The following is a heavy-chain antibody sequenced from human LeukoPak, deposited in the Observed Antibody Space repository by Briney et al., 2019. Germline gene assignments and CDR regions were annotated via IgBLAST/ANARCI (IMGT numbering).Heavy chain of an antibody. J-gene: IGHJ6*02. V-gene: IGHV3-7*03. CDR3: ARARVEDCSGGSCYAPYYYYGMDV. CDR2: IKEDGSEK. CDR1: GFTFTNYA. D-gene: IGHD2-15*01. Sequence: GGSLRLSCAASGFTFTNYAMSWVRQAPGKGLEWVANIKEDGSEKYYVDSVKGRFTISRDNAKNSLYLQMNSMRAEDTAVYYCARARVEDCSGGSCYAPYYYYGMDVWGQGNPGHRLL.